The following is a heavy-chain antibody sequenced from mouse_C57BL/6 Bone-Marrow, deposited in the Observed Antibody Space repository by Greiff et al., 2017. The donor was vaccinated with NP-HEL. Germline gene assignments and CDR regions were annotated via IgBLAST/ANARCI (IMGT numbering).Heavy chain of an antibody. Sequence: VKVVESGPGLVAPSQSLSITCTVSGFSLTSYGVHWVRQPPGKGLEWLVVIWSDGSTTYNSALKSRLSISKDNSKSQVFLKMNSLQTDDTAMYYCARHRGYGWYFDVWGTGTTVTVSS. V-gene: IGHV2-6-1*01. CDR3: ARHRGYGWYFDV. D-gene: IGHD3-1*01. CDR2: IWSDGST. J-gene: IGHJ1*03. CDR1: GFSLTSYG.